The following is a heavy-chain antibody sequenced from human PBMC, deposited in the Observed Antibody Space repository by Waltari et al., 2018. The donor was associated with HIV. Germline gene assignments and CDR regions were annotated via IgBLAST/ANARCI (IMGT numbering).Heavy chain of an antibody. CDR1: GGSFSLYS. CDR2: MNRSGRW. CDR3: ARGPVAWGGAHNMHWYFDV. Sequence: QVQLQQWGAGLLKPSETLSLTCAVYGGSFSLYSWNWIRQPPGEGVGWIGGMNRSGRWNYNPSCKGRVTISLASPKEQVSLRVNSWIASETAIYCWARGPVAWGGAHNMHWYFDVWGRGTLVTVSS. J-gene: IGHJ2*01. D-gene: IGHD3-10*01. V-gene: IGHV4-34*01.